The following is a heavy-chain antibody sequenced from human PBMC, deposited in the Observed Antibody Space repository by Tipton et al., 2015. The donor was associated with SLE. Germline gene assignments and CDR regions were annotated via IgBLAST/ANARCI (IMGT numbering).Heavy chain of an antibody. CDR3: ASTRERWGYFDY. J-gene: IGHJ4*02. D-gene: IGHD3-16*01. Sequence: TLSLTCAVSGGSISSNNWWSWVRQPPGKGLEWIGEIHHSGSTYYSPSLKSRVTISVDRSKNQFSLKLSSVTAADTAVYYCASTRERWGYFDYWGQGTLVTVSS. CDR1: GGSISSNNW. V-gene: IGHV4-4*02. CDR2: IHHSGST.